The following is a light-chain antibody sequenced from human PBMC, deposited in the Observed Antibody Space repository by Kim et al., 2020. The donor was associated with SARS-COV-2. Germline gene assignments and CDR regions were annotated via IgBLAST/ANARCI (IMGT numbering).Light chain of an antibody. Sequence: SVTISCSGISSNVGDSNSVSWYQQHPGKAPKLMIYDVTKRPSGVPDRFSGSKSANAASLTISGLQAEDEADYYCCSYAGTYTPYVFGTGTKVTVL. J-gene: IGLJ1*01. CDR1: SSNVGDSNS. CDR3: CSYAGTYTPYV. V-gene: IGLV2-11*03. CDR2: DVT.